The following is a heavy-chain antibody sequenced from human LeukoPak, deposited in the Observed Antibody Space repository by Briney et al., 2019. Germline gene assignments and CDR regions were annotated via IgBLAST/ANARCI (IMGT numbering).Heavy chain of an antibody. D-gene: IGHD6-19*01. V-gene: IGHV4-59*08. CDR1: GGSIGTYY. Sequence: SETLSLTCTVSGGSIGTYYWSWIRQPPGKGLEWIGYIYDSGSTNYNPSLKSRVTISVDTSRNQFSLKLTSVTAADTAVYYCARRRLGWYSVDYWGQGTLITVSS. CDR3: ARRRLGWYSVDY. J-gene: IGHJ4*02. CDR2: IYDSGST.